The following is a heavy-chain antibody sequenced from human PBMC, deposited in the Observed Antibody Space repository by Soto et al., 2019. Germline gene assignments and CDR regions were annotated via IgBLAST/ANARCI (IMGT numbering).Heavy chain of an antibody. D-gene: IGHD6-19*01. CDR2: ITPIFGTA. Sequence: QVQLVQSGAEVKKPGSSVKVSCKASGGTFSNYAISWVRQAPGQGLEWMGGITPIFGTANYAQKFQGRVTITADESMSTAYMEQSRLRSEDTAVYYCAQTLGLAVAGPGRFDLWGRGTLVTVSS. J-gene: IGHJ2*01. CDR1: GGTFSNYA. V-gene: IGHV1-69*12. CDR3: AQTLGLAVAGPGRFDL.